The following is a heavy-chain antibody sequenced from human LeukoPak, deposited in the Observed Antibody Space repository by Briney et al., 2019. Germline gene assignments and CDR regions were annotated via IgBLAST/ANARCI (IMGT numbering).Heavy chain of an antibody. CDR3: ARDLILWFGELFGFDP. V-gene: IGHV1-3*01. Sequence: GASVKVSCKASGYTFTSYDINWVRQATGQRLEWMGWINAGNGNTKYSQKFQGRVTITRDTSASTAYMELSSLRSEDTAVYYCARDLILWFGELFGFDPWGQGTLVTVSS. CDR2: INAGNGNT. CDR1: GYTFTSYD. J-gene: IGHJ5*02. D-gene: IGHD3-10*01.